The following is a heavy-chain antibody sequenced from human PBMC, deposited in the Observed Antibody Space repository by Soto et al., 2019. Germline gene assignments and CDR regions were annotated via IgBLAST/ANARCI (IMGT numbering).Heavy chain of an antibody. J-gene: IGHJ6*02. D-gene: IGHD3-10*01. CDR2: ISSSSSYI. CDR1: GFTFDDYA. CDR3: ACGSGSYYYYYGMDV. V-gene: IGHV3-21*01. Sequence: EVQLVESGGGLVQPGRSLRLSCAASGFTFDDYAMHWVRQAPGKGLEWVSSISSSSSYIYYADSVKGRFTISRDNAKNSLYLQMNSLRAEDTAVYYCACGSGSYYYYYGMDVWGQGTTVTVSS.